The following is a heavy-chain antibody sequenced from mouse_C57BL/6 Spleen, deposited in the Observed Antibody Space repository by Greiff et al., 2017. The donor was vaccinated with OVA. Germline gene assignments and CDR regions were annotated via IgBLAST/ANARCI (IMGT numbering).Heavy chain of an antibody. CDR2: ISSGSSTI. V-gene: IGHV5-17*01. Sequence: EVHLVESGGGLVKPGGSLKLSCAASGFTFSDYGMHWVRQAPEKGLEWVAYISSGSSTIYYADTVKGRFTISRDNAKNTLFLQMTSLRSEDTAMYYCARGGDFYYGSSSYAMDYWGQGTSVTVSS. J-gene: IGHJ4*01. CDR3: ARGGDFYYGSSSYAMDY. CDR1: GFTFSDYG. D-gene: IGHD1-1*01.